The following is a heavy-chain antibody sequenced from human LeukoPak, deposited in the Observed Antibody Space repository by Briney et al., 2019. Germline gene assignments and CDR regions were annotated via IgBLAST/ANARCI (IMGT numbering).Heavy chain of an antibody. CDR1: GYTFTGYY. V-gene: IGHV1-2*02. CDR3: ARDRDDFWSGHLDY. D-gene: IGHD3-3*01. Sequence: ASVKVSCKASGYTFTGYYMHWVRQAPGQGLEWMGWINPNSGGTNYAQKFQGRVTMTRDMPTSTVYMELSSLRSEDTAVYYCARDRDDFWSGHLDYWGQGTLVTVSS. CDR2: INPNSGGT. J-gene: IGHJ4*02.